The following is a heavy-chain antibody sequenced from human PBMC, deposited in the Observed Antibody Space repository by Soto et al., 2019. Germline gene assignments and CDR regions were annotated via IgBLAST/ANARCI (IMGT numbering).Heavy chain of an antibody. CDR1: GFTLCMSA. D-gene: IGHD3-16*02. V-gene: IGHV3-23*01. J-gene: IGHJ3*01. CDR2: ISDSGDRT. CDR3: AKDRGIIVKAGDAFDV. Sequence: GGSLRLSCASSGFTLCMSAANWVRQAPGKGLEWVSYISDSGDRTYYADSVKGRFTISRDRSKNTVSLQMDSLRAEDTAVYYCAKDRGIIVKAGDAFDVWGQGTKVTASS.